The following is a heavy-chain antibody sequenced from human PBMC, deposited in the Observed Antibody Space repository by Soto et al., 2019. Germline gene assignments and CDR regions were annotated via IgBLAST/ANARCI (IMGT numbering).Heavy chain of an antibody. J-gene: IGHJ4*02. Sequence: QVQLVESGGGVVQPGRSLRLSCAASGFTFSSYGMHWVRQAPGKGLEWVAVIWYDGSNKYYADSVKGRFTISRDNSKSTLYLQMNSLRAEDTAVYYCARDDYHDSSGYYYPFDYWGQGTLVTVSS. D-gene: IGHD3-22*01. CDR1: GFTFSSYG. CDR3: ARDDYHDSSGYYYPFDY. CDR2: IWYDGSNK. V-gene: IGHV3-33*01.